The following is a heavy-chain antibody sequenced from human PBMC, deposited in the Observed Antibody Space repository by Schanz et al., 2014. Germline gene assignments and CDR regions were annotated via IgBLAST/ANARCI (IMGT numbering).Heavy chain of an antibody. CDR2: LSEGGGGT. Sequence: ESGGGLVQPGGSLRLSCAASGFTFSSYAMSWVRQAPGKGLEWVSALSEGGGGTHYADSVRGRFTISSDSSKNTLYLQMSSLRADDTAVYYCAKAADWPVTRFDPWGQGTLVTVSS. CDR3: AKAADWPVTRFDP. CDR1: GFTFSSYA. J-gene: IGHJ5*02. D-gene: IGHD3-9*01. V-gene: IGHV3-23*01.